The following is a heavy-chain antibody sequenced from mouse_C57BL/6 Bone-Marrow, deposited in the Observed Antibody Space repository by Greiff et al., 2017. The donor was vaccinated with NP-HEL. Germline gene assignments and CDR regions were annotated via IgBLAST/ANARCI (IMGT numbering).Heavy chain of an antibody. CDR3: AREVTTVVARYYFDY. CDR1: GFTFSDYY. D-gene: IGHD1-1*01. V-gene: IGHV5-16*01. Sequence: EVMLVESEGGLVQPGSSMKLSCTASGFTFSDYYMAWVRQVPENGLEWVANINYDGSSPYYLYSLHSRFLLSRDNAKNILYLQMSSLKSEDTATYYCAREVTTVVARYYFDYWGQGTTLTVSS. J-gene: IGHJ2*01. CDR2: INYDGSSP.